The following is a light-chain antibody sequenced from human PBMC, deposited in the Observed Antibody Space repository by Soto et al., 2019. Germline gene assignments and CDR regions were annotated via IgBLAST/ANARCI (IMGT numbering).Light chain of an antibody. J-gene: IGLJ1*01. Sequence: QSALTQPASVSGSPGQSITISCTGTSSDVGSYNYVSWYQQHPGKARKLKIYEVSDRPSGISSRFSGSKSGNTASLTISGLQTEDEADYYCSSYTGSDTSYVFGTGTKVTVL. CDR1: SSDVGSYNY. CDR3: SSYTGSDTSYV. V-gene: IGLV2-14*01. CDR2: EVS.